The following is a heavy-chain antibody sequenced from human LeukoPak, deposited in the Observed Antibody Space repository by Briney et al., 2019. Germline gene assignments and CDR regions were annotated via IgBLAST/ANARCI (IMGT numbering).Heavy chain of an antibody. J-gene: IGHJ4*02. CDR1: GFTFSSYA. V-gene: IGHV3-23*01. D-gene: IGHD5-24*01. Sequence: GGSLRLSXAASGFTFSSYAMSWVRQAPGKGLEWVSAISGSGGSTYYADSVKGRFTISRDNSKNTLYLQMNSLRAEDTAVYYCATVISGLATMLPFDYWGQGTLVTVSS. CDR2: ISGSGGST. CDR3: ATVISGLATMLPFDY.